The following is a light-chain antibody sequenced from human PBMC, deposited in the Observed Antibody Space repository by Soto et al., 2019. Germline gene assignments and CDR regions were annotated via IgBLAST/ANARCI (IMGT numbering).Light chain of an antibody. CDR3: QQYNSYPLT. CDR2: QAS. V-gene: IGKV1-5*03. CDR1: QSISSW. Sequence: DIQMTQSPPTMSASVGDRVTITCRASQSISSWLAWYQQKPGKAPKLLMYQASSLEGGVPSRFSGSGSGTEFTLTISSLQPDDCATYYCQQYNSYPLTFGGGTKVEIK. J-gene: IGKJ4*01.